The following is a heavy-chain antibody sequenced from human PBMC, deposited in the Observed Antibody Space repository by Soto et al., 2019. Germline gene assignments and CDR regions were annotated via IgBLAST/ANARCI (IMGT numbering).Heavy chain of an antibody. J-gene: IGHJ4*02. CDR1: GGSISSSNW. Sequence: SETLSLTCAVSGGSISSSNWWSWVRQPPGKGLEWIGEIYHSGSTNYNPSLKSRVTISVDKSKNQFSLKLSSVTAADTAVYYCASIPWGVTQDYFDYWGQGTLVTVSS. D-gene: IGHD3-10*01. V-gene: IGHV4-4*02. CDR3: ASIPWGVTQDYFDY. CDR2: IYHSGST.